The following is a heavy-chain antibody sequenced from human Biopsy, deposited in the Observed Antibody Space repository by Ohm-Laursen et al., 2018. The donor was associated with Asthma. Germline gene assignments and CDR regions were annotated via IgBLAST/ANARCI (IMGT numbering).Heavy chain of an antibody. CDR1: GFSLSSSGAS. J-gene: IGHJ4*02. CDR2: IDWEEDK. CDR3: TRHNDY. V-gene: IGHV2-70*04. D-gene: IGHD1-14*01. Sequence: PTQTLTLTCSFSGFSLSSSGASVNWIRQPPGKALEWLARIDWEEDKFYSTSLRTRLTISKGSSEGQVVLTMTNMGPVDTATYYCTRHNDYWGPGILVTVSS.